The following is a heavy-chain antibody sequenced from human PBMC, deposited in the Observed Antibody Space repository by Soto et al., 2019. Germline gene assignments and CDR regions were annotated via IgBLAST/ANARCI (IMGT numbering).Heavy chain of an antibody. Sequence: QVQLVESGGGVVQPGRSLRLSCAASGFTFSNYGMHWVRQAPGKGLEWVAVIWYDGSNKYYVDSVKGRFTISRDNSKNMLYLQMNSLRAEDTAVYYCARDRYDILLAFDYWGQGTLVTVSS. CDR1: GFTFSNYG. J-gene: IGHJ4*02. V-gene: IGHV3-33*01. D-gene: IGHD3-9*01. CDR2: IWYDGSNK. CDR3: ARDRYDILLAFDY.